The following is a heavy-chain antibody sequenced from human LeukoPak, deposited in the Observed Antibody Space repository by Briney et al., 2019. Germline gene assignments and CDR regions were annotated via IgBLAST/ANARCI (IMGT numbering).Heavy chain of an antibody. J-gene: IGHJ1*01. V-gene: IGHV1-69*06. D-gene: IGHD1-7*01. CDR3: ARGKLTKYFQH. CDR1: GGTFSSYA. CDR2: IIPFFGTA. Sequence: SVKVSCKASGGTFSSYAISWVRQAPRQGLEWMGGIIPFFGTANYAQKFQGRVTITADKSTSTAYMELSSLRSEDTAVYYCARGKLTKYFQHWGQGTLVTVSS.